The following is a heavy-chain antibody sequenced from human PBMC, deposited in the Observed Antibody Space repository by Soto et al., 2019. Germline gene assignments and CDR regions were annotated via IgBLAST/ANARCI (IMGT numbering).Heavy chain of an antibody. CDR1: GYTCTHYY. CDR2: INPSGGST. V-gene: IGHV1-46*01. Sequence: QVQLVQSGAEVKKPGASVKVSCKASGYTCTHYYMHWVRQAPGQELEWMGMINPSGGSTSYAQNFQDRLTMTRDTSTSTVYMELSSLRSEDTAVYYCARPPFPGCINGVCYPCDHWGQGTLVTVSS. D-gene: IGHD2-8*01. J-gene: IGHJ4*02. CDR3: ARPPFPGCINGVCYPCDH.